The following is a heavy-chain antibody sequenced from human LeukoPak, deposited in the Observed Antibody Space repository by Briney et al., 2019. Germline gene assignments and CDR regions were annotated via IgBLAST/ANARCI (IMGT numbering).Heavy chain of an antibody. D-gene: IGHD6-13*01. V-gene: IGHV4-39*01. CDR2: IYYSGST. Sequence: SETLSLTCTVSGGSISSSSYYWGWIRQPPGKGLEWIGSIYYSGSTYYNPSLKSRVTISVDTSKNQFSLKLSTVTDADTAVYYCASSPYSSSSFDYWGQGTLVTVSS. J-gene: IGHJ4*02. CDR3: ASSPYSSSSFDY. CDR1: GGSISSSSYY.